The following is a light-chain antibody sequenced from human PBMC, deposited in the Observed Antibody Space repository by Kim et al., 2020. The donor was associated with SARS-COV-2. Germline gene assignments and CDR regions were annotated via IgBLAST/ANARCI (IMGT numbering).Light chain of an antibody. CDR2: DVY. CDR3: SSFTYSSTPS. V-gene: IGLV2-14*03. CDR1: SSDVGGYDY. Sequence: GQSITISCTGTSSDVGGYDYVSWYQQHPGKAPKLMIYDVYNRPSGVSNRFSGSKSDNTDSLTISGLQPEDEADYYCSSFTYSSTPSFGPGTKVTVL. J-gene: IGLJ1*01.